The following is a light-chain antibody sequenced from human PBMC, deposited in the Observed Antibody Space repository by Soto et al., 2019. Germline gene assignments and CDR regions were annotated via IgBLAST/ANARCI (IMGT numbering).Light chain of an antibody. CDR2: DAS. CDR1: QGIRND. CDR3: LQDYNYPYT. J-gene: IGKJ2*01. Sequence: AIQMTQSPSSLSASVGDRVTITCRASQGIRNDLGWYQQKPGKAPKLLIYDASSLQSGVPSRFSGSGSGADFTLTISSLQPEDFATYYCLQDYNYPYTFGQGTKLEIK. V-gene: IGKV1-6*01.